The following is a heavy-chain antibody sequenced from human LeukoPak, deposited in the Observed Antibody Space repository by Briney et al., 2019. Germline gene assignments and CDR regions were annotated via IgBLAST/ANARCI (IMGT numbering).Heavy chain of an antibody. V-gene: IGHV4-59*08. CDR2: IYYGEGT. CDR3: ARQPNKNFFDY. J-gene: IGHJ4*02. CDR1: DGSISGYY. Sequence: SETLSLTCSVSDGSISGYYWSWIRQPPGKGLEWIGYIYYGEGTSYNPSLKSRVTMSVDTSRNQFSLKVTSATAADTAVYYCARQPNKNFFDYWGPGTPVTVSS.